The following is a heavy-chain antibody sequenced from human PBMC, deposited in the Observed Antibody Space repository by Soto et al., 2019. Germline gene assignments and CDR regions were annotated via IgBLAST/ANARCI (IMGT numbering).Heavy chain of an antibody. CDR1: GFTFSDYY. J-gene: IGHJ3*02. Sequence: GGSLRLSCAASGFTFSDYYMSWIRQAPGKGLEWVSYISSSGSTIYYADSVKGRFTISRDNAKNSLYLQMNSLRAEDTAVYYCARDPPNMSPAYDAFDIWGQGTMVTVSS. D-gene: IGHD2-8*01. V-gene: IGHV3-11*01. CDR2: ISSSGSTI. CDR3: ARDPPNMSPAYDAFDI.